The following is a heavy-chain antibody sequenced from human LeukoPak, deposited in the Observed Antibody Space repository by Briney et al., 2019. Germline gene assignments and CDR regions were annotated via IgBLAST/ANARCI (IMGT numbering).Heavy chain of an antibody. J-gene: IGHJ4*02. Sequence: PSETLSLTCTVSGGSIRSSYYYWSWLRQPPGKGLEWIGYIYYSGSTNYNPSRKSRVTISVDTSKNQFSLKLSSVTAADTAVYYCARDRRGLDYWGQGTLVTVSS. V-gene: IGHV4-61*01. D-gene: IGHD3-16*01. CDR1: GGSIRSSYYY. CDR3: ARDRRGLDY. CDR2: IYYSGST.